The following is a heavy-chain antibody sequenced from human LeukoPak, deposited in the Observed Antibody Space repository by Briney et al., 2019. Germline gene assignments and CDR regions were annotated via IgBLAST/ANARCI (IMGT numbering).Heavy chain of an antibody. CDR2: ISSSGSTI. D-gene: IGHD2-2*01. CDR1: GFTFSDYY. V-gene: IGHV3-11*01. J-gene: IGHJ6*02. CDR3: ARVSGIVVVPAAPLHHYGMDV. Sequence: TGGSLRLSCAASGFTFSDYYMSWIRQAPGKGLEWVSYISSSGSTIYYADSVKGRFTISRDNAKNSLYLQMNSLRAEDTAVYYCARVSGIVVVPAAPLHHYGMDVWGQGNTVNVSS.